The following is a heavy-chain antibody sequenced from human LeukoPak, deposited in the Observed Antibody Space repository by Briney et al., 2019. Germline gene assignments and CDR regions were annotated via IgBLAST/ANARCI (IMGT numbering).Heavy chain of an antibody. V-gene: IGHV3-64*01. Sequence: GGSLRLSCAASGFTFSIYWMHWVRQAPGKGLEYVSSISGDGGTTYYPNSVKDRFTVSRDNSKNTLYLQMGRLRTDDTAVYYCARMGIGEFGGALDVWGQGTTVIVSS. CDR3: ARMGIGEFGGALDV. CDR2: ISGDGGTT. D-gene: IGHD3-3*01. J-gene: IGHJ6*02. CDR1: GFTFSIYW.